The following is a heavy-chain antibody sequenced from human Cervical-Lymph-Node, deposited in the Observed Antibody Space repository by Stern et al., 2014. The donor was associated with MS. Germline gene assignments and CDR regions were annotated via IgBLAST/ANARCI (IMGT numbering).Heavy chain of an antibody. D-gene: IGHD3-10*02. J-gene: IGHJ4*02. CDR1: GYTFTSYD. V-gene: IGHV1-8*01. CDR2: MNPNSGNT. Sequence: VQLVESEAVVKKPGASVKVSCKASGYTFTSYDINWVRQATGQGLEWMGWMNPNSGNTGYAQKFQGRVTMTRNTSISTAYMELSSLRSEDTAVYYCARARFGEPHFDYWGQGTLVTVSS. CDR3: ARARFGEPHFDY.